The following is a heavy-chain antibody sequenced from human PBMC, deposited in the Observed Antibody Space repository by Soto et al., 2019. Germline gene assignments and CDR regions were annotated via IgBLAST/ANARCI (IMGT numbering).Heavy chain of an antibody. CDR1: GYTFTSYG. J-gene: IGHJ4*02. D-gene: IGHD3-22*01. Sequence: ASVKVSCKASGYTFTSYGISWLRQAPGQGLEWMGWISAYNGNTNYAQKLQGRVTMTTDTSTSTAYMELRSLRSDDTTVYYCARAGYYDSSGQPFDYWGQGTLVTVSS. CDR3: ARAGYYDSSGQPFDY. CDR2: ISAYNGNT. V-gene: IGHV1-18*01.